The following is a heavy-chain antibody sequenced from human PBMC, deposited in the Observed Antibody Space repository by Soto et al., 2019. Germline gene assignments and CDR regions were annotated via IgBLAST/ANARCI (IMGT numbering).Heavy chain of an antibody. V-gene: IGHV3-23*01. CDR2: LSDSGGSI. Sequence: EVQLLESGGGLVQPGGSLRLSCTASGFTFNRHAMTWVHQAPGKGLEWVSGLSDSGGSIYYADSVKGRFTISRDNSMNTLYLQMNTLRAEDTAVYYCAKVSSAWYAGFFDLWGQGTLVTVSS. CDR3: AKVSSAWYAGFFDL. J-gene: IGHJ4*02. D-gene: IGHD2-8*01. CDR1: GFTFNRHA.